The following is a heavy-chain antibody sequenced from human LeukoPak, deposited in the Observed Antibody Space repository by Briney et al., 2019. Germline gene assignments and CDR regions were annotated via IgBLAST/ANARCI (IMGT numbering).Heavy chain of an antibody. CDR2: IYYSGST. J-gene: IGHJ3*02. D-gene: IGHD5-12*01. Sequence: SETLSLTCTVSGDSISSYYWSWIRQPPGRGLEWIGYIYYSGSTNYNPSLKSRVTISVDTSKNQFSLKLSSVTAADTAVYYCARFGYDFGPDAFGIWGQGTMVTVSS. CDR3: ARFGYDFGPDAFGI. V-gene: IGHV4-59*01. CDR1: GDSISSYY.